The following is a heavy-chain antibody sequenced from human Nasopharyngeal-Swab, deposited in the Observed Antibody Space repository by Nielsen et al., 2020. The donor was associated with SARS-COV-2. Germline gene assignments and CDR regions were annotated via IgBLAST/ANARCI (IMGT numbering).Heavy chain of an antibody. CDR1: GFTFSDYY. D-gene: IGHD3-10*01. V-gene: IGHV3-11*05. J-gene: IGHJ6*02. CDR2: ITSRTSYT. CDR3: ARAPVTIEVHYYYGLDV. Sequence: GGSLRLSCAASGFTFSDYYVSWIRQAPGKGPEWVSYITSRTSYTKYADSVKGRFTISRDDARNSLYLQMNNLRVEDTAVYYCARAPVTIEVHYYYGLDVWGQGTTVTVSS.